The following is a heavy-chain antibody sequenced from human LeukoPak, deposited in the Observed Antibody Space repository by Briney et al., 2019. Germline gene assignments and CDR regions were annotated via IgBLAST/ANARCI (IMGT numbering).Heavy chain of an antibody. CDR2: ISAYNGNT. D-gene: IGHD3-22*01. Sequence: GASVQVSCKASGYTFPSYGIRWVRQAPGQGLEWMGWISAYNGNTNYAQKLQGRVTMTTDTSTSTAYMELRSLRSDDTAVYYCARETVLYDSSFDYWGQGTLVTVSS. V-gene: IGHV1-18*01. J-gene: IGHJ4*02. CDR3: ARETVLYDSSFDY. CDR1: GYTFPSYG.